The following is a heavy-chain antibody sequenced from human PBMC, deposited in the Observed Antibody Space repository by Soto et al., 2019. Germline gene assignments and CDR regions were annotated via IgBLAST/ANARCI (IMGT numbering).Heavy chain of an antibody. V-gene: IGHV4-34*01. CDR3: ATAGRGIYYYYGMDV. D-gene: IGHD3-10*01. CDR2: INHSGST. CDR1: GGSLSGYY. J-gene: IGHJ6*02. Sequence: SETLSLTCAVYGGSLSGYYWSWIRQPPGKGLEWIGEINHSGSTNYNPSLKSRVTISVDTSKNQFSLKLSSVTAADTAVYYCATAGRGIYYYYGMDVWGQGTTVTVSS.